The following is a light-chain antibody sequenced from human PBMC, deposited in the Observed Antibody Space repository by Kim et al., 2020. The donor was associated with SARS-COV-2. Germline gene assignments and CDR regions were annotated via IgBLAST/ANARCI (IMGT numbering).Light chain of an antibody. V-gene: IGLV7-43*01. CDR3: LLYYGGARLNWG. CDR1: TGAVTSDNH. Sequence: QAVVTQEPSLTVSPGGTVTLTCASSTGAVTSDNHPNWFQQKPGQAPRALIYTTDYKHSWTPARFSGSLLGGKAALTLSGVQPEDEAEYYCLLYYGGARLNWGFGGGTQLTVL. J-gene: IGLJ3*02. CDR2: TTD.